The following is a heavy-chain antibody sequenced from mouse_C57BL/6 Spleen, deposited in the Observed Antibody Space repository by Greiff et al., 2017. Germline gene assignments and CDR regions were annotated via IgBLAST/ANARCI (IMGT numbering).Heavy chain of an antibody. V-gene: IGHV2-5*01. J-gene: IGHJ3*01. CDR1: GFSLTSYG. CDR3: AKGDWDVGLWFAY. CDR2: LWRGGST. Sequence: QVQLQQSGPGLVQPSQSLSITCTVSGFSLTSYGVHWVRQSPGKGLEWLGVLWRGGSTDYNAAFMSRLSITKDNSKSQVFFKMNSLQADDTARYYCAKGDWDVGLWFAYWGQGTLVTVSA. D-gene: IGHD4-1*01.